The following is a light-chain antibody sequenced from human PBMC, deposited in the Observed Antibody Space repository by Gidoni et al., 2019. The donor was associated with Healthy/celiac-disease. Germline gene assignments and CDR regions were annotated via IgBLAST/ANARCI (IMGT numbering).Light chain of an antibody. J-gene: IGKJ3*01. Sequence: EIGLTQSPATLSLSPGERATLSCRASQSVSSYLAWYQQKPGQAPRLLIYDASNRATGIPARFSGSGSGTDFTLTISNLEPEDFAVYYCQQRSNWPPGFTFGPXTKVDI. CDR2: DAS. V-gene: IGKV3-11*01. CDR1: QSVSSY. CDR3: QQRSNWPPGFT.